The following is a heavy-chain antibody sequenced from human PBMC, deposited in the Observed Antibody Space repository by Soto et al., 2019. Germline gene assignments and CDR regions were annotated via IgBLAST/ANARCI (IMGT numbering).Heavy chain of an antibody. V-gene: IGHV3-48*02. D-gene: IGHD2-8*01. CDR3: ARDRDAYCSKGICSGPYFDY. Sequence: GSLRLSCAASGFTFSTYSINWVRQAPGKGLEWISYISDNSSVIYCADAVKGRFTISRDNAKNSLYLQMNSLRDEDTAVYYCARDRDAYCSKGICSGPYFDYWGQGTLVTVSS. CDR2: ISDNSSVI. J-gene: IGHJ4*02. CDR1: GFTFSTYS.